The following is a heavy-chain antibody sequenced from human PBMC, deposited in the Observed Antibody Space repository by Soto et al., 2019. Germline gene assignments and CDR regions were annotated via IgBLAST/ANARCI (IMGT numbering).Heavy chain of an antibody. D-gene: IGHD7-27*01. V-gene: IGHV1-8*01. CDR3: ARGPPNWGFDL. Sequence: QVQLVQSGAEVKKPGASVKVSCKASGYTFTTYDINWVRQATGQGLEWIGWMSPKTGNTGFAQNSQGTVTMTRNPSISTGYMALGSLTSEDTAVYYWARGPPNWGFDLWGPGTLVPVSS. J-gene: IGHJ4*02. CDR2: MSPKTGNT. CDR1: GYTFTTYD.